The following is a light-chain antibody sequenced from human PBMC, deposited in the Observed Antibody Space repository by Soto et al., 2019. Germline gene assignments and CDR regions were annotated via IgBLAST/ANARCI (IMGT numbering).Light chain of an antibody. J-gene: IGLJ3*02. V-gene: IGLV2-14*01. CDR1: GSDVGGYNY. CDR3: SSYTSSSTWV. Sequence: QSVLTQPASVSGSPGQTITISCTGTGSDVGGYNYVSWYQQHPGKAPKLMIYDVSNRPSGASNRFSGSKSGNTASLTISGLQAEDEADYYCSSYTSSSTWVFGGGTKLTVL. CDR2: DVS.